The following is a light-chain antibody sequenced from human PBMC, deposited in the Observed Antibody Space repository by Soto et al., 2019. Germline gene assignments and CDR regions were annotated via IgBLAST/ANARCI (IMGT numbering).Light chain of an antibody. V-gene: IGKV1-6*02. CDR1: QDIRND. Sequence: ALQTTQSPSSLSASVGDRVTITCRASQDIRNDLGWFQQKPGKAPKLLINTAYTLQSGVSSRFSGSGSGTDFTLTISSLQPEDFATYYCLQDYIYPWTFGQGTKVDIK. CDR3: LQDYIYPWT. J-gene: IGKJ1*01. CDR2: TAY.